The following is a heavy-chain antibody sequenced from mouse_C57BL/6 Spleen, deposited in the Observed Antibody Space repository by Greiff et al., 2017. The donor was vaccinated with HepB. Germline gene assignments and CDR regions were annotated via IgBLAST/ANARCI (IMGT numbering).Heavy chain of an antibody. V-gene: IGHV14-3*01. CDR3: ARGHYYGSSYNAMDY. Sequence: EVQLQQSVAELVRPGASVKLSCTASGFNIKNPYMHWVKQRPEQGLEWIGRIDPANGNTKYAPKFQGKATITADTSSNTAYLQLSSLTSEDTAIYYCARGHYYGSSYNAMDYWGQGTSVTVSS. J-gene: IGHJ4*01. D-gene: IGHD1-1*01. CDR1: GFNIKNPY. CDR2: IDPANGNT.